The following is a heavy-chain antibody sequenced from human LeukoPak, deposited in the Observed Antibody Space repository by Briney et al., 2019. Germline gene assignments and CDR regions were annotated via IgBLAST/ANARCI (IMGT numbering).Heavy chain of an antibody. Sequence: ASVKVSCKASGYTFTSYGISWVRQAPGQGLEWMGWISVYNGNTNYAQKLQGRVTMTTDTSTSTAYMELRSLRYDDTAVYYCAIPYCSGGTCYAHDAFDIWGQGTMVTVSS. CDR3: AIPYCSGGTCYAHDAFDI. J-gene: IGHJ3*02. V-gene: IGHV1-18*01. CDR2: ISVYNGNT. CDR1: GYTFTSYG. D-gene: IGHD2-15*01.